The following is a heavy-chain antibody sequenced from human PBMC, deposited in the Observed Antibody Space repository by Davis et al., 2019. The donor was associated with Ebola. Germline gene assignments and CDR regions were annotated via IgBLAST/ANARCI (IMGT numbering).Heavy chain of an antibody. J-gene: IGHJ4*02. V-gene: IGHV4-39*01. CDR1: GASISVNDYY. CDR2: IYYSGST. D-gene: IGHD6-19*01. Sequence: MPSETLSLTCTVSGASISVNDYYWGWIRQPPGKGLEWIGTIYYSGSTYYNPSLKSRVTISVDTSKNQFSLKLSSVTAADTAVYYCAREYSSGSKDFDYWGQGTLVTVSS. CDR3: AREYSSGSKDFDY.